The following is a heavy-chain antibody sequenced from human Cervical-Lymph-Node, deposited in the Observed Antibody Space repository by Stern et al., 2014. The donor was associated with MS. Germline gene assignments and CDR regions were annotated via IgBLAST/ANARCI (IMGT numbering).Heavy chain of an antibody. CDR2: SSADSGTT. CDR3: ARDKMHAFDY. D-gene: IGHD2-8*01. J-gene: IGHJ4*02. CDR1: GYTFTSYG. Sequence: QLQLVESGTEVKKPGASLIVSCKASGYTFTSYGISWVRQAPGQGLEWVGWSSADSGTTKYAQNLRDRITLTRDTSTGTAVMELRTLRSEDTAVYYCARDKMHAFDYWGQGTLVSVSS. V-gene: IGHV1-18*01.